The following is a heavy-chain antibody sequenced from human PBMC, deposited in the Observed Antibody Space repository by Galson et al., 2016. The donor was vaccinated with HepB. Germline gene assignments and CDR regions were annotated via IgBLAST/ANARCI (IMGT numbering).Heavy chain of an antibody. J-gene: IGHJ4*02. CDR2: ISGDGGNT. CDR3: ARKTDTAAPGDY. CDR1: GFTFRRYD. Sequence: SLRLSCAASGFTFRRYDLHWVRQAPGKGLEYVAGISGDGGNTYYAASVKGRFTISRDNSKNALYLQMNNLRAEDTAVYYCARKTDTAAPGDYWGQGTLVTVSS. D-gene: IGHD5-18*01. V-gene: IGHV3-64*04.